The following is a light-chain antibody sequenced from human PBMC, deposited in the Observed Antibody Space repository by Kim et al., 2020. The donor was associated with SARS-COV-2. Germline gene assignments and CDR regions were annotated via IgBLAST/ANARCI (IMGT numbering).Light chain of an antibody. CDR1: SSDVGFYRH. CDR3: SSYAGSDNYG. J-gene: IGLJ1*01. CDR2: EVN. V-gene: IGLV2-8*01. Sequence: QSALTQPPSAYGSHGQSVTISCTGTSSDVGFYRHVSWYQQYPGKAPKLMIYEVNKRPSGVPDRFSGSKSGNTASLTVSGLQAEDEADYYCSSYAGSDNYGCGTETKVTVL.